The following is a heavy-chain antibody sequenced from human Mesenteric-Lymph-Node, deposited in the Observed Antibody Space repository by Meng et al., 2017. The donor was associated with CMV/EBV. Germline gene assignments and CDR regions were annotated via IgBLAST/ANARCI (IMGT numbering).Heavy chain of an antibody. D-gene: IGHD2-2*01. CDR1: GFTVSSNY. V-gene: IGHV3-66*03. Sequence: GESLKISCAASGFTVSSNYMNWVRQAPGKGLEWVSVIYSVTTYYADSVKGRFTFSRDNSKNTVYLQMDSLRPEDTAVYYCARDCSSTSCYLYYYGMDVWGQGTTVTVSS. CDR2: IYSVTT. CDR3: ARDCSSTSCYLYYYGMDV. J-gene: IGHJ6*02.